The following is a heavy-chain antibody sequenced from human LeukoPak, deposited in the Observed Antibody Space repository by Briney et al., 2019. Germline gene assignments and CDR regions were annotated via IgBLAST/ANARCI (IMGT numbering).Heavy chain of an antibody. Sequence: SETLSLTCAVYGGSFSGYYWSWIRQPPGKGLEWIGEINHSGSTNYNPSLKSRVTISVDTSKNQFSLKLSSVPAADTAVYYCARVPIPVVPAATDAFDIWGQGTMVTVSS. CDR2: INHSGST. J-gene: IGHJ3*02. V-gene: IGHV4-34*01. CDR1: GGSFSGYY. D-gene: IGHD2-2*01. CDR3: ARVPIPVVPAATDAFDI.